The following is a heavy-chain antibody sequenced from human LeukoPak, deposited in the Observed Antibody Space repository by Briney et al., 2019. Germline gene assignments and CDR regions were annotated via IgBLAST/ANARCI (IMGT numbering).Heavy chain of an antibody. D-gene: IGHD1-1*01. V-gene: IGHV1-69*05. CDR3: ARDLGTRGKYYFDY. CDR2: IIPIFGTA. J-gene: IGHJ4*02. CDR1: GGTFSSYA. Sequence: SVKVSCKASGGTFSSYAISWVRQAPGQGLEWMGRIIPIFGTANYAQKFQGRVTITTDESTSTAYMELSSLRSEDTAVYYCARDLGTRGKYYFDYWGQGALVTVSS.